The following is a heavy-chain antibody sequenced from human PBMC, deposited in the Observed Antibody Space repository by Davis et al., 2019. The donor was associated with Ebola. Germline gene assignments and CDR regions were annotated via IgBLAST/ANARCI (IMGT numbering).Heavy chain of an antibody. D-gene: IGHD3-16*01. CDR3: ARAPPGEPSDY. CDR2: MNPNSGNT. Sequence: AASVKVSCKASGYTFTSYGISWVRQAPGQGLEWMGWMNPNSGNTGYAQKFQGRVTMTRNTSISTAYMELSSLRSEDTAVYYCARAPPGEPSDYWGQGTLVTVSS. CDR1: GYTFTSYG. V-gene: IGHV1-8*02. J-gene: IGHJ4*02.